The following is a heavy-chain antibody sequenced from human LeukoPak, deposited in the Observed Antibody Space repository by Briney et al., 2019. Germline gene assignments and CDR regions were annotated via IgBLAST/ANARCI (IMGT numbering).Heavy chain of an antibody. V-gene: IGHV3-7*03. CDR2: IKQDGSEK. CDR1: GFTFSSYW. J-gene: IGHJ4*02. CDR3: ARAMDS. Sequence: GGSLRLSCVGSGFTFSSYWMNWVRQAPGKGLEWVANIKQDGSEKYYVDSVKGRFTISRDNAKKSLYLQMHSMRAEDTAVYYCARAMDSWGQGTLVTVSS.